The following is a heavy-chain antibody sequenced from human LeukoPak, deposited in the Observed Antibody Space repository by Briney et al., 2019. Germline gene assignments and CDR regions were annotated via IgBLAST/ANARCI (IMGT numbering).Heavy chain of an antibody. V-gene: IGHV6-1*01. CDR1: GDSLSSNSVA. Sequence: SQALSLTCAISGDSLSSNSVAWNWIRQSPSGGLEWLGRTYYRSKWNIHYAVSLKSRITINPDTSNNQFSLQLNSVTPEDTGVYYCARTNNGYIDYWDQGTLVTVSS. D-gene: IGHD1/OR15-1a*01. CDR2: TYYRSKWNI. J-gene: IGHJ4*02. CDR3: ARTNNGYIDY.